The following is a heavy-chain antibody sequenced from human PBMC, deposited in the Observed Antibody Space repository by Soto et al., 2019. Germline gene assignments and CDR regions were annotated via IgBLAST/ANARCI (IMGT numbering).Heavy chain of an antibody. CDR3: ARFISGARDF. CDR1: EFTFSSYG. V-gene: IGHV3-33*01. D-gene: IGHD5-12*01. Sequence: GGSLRLSCAASEFTFSSYGMHWVRQAPGKGLEWVAVIWYDGSKKYYADSVKGRFTISRDNSKNTLYLQMKHLRAEDTAVYYCARFISGARDFWGHGTLATVSA. J-gene: IGHJ4*01. CDR2: IWYDGSKK.